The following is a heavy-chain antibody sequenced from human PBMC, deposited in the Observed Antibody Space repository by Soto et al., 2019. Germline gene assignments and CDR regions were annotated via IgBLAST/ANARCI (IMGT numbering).Heavy chain of an antibody. D-gene: IGHD6-13*01. Sequence: GASVKVSCKASGYTFTSYAMHWVRQAPGQRLEWMGWINAGNGNTKYSQKFQGRVTITRDTSASTAYMELSSLRSEDTAVYYCATAIAAAGAFDYWGQGTLVTVSS. CDR3: ATAIAAAGAFDY. CDR2: INAGNGNT. V-gene: IGHV1-3*01. CDR1: GYTFTSYA. J-gene: IGHJ4*02.